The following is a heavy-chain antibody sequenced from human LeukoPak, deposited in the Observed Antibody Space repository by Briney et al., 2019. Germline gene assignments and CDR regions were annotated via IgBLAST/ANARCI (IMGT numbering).Heavy chain of an antibody. V-gene: IGHV3-7*01. D-gene: IGHD1-26*01. CDR3: ARDFGSGSYCEY. J-gene: IGHJ4*02. CDR2: IKQDGSEK. CDR1: GFTFSSYW. Sequence: GGSLRLSCAASGFTFSSYWMSWVRQAPGKGLEWVANIKQDGSEKYYVDSEKGRFTISRDNAKNSLYLQMSSLRDEDTAVYYCARDFGSGSYCEYWGQGTLVTVSS.